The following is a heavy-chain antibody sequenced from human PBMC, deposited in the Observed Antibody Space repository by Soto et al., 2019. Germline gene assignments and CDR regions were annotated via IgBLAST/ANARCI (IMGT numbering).Heavy chain of an antibody. V-gene: IGHV1-46*01. CDR1: GYTFTSHY. D-gene: IGHD1-26*01. CDR3: ARDLGWELPPIYYYYGMDV. J-gene: IGHJ6*02. CDR2: INPSGGST. Sequence: QVQLVQSGADVKKPGASVKVSCKASGYTFTSHYMHWVRQAPGQGLEWMGIINPSGGSTRYAQKFQGRVTMNRDTSTSTVYMELSSLRSEDTAVYYCARDLGWELPPIYYYYGMDVWGQGTTVTVSS.